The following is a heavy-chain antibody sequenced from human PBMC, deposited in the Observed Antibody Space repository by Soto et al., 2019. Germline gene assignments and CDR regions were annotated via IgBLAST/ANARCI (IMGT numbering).Heavy chain of an antibody. CDR1: GFTFSSYG. Sequence: PGXSLRLSCAASGFTFSSYGMHWVRQAPGKGLEWVAVIWYDGSNKYYADSVKGRFTISRDNSKNTLYLQMNSLRAEDTAVYYCARDYLVIPXXVIDYWGQGTLVTVSS. V-gene: IGHV3-33*01. D-gene: IGHD2-2*01. CDR3: ARDYLVIPXXVIDY. CDR2: IWYDGSNK. J-gene: IGHJ4*02.